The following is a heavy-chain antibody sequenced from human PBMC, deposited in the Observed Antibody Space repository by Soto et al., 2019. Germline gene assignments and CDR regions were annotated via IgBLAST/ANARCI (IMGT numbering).Heavy chain of an antibody. V-gene: IGHV4-31*02. CDR2: IYYSGST. CDR1: GGSISSGGYY. CDR3: ARAGTAPGERWFDP. Sequence: SETLSLTCTVSGGSISSGGYYWSWIRQHPGKGLEWIGYIYYSGSTYYNPSLKSRVTISVDTSKNQFSLKLSSVTAADTAVYYCARAGTAPGERWFDPWGQGTLVTVSS. D-gene: IGHD5-18*01. J-gene: IGHJ5*02.